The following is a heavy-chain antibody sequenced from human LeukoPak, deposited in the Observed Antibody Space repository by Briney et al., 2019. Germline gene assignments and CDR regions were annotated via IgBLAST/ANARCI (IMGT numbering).Heavy chain of an antibody. CDR3: ARVFPSAAGSLDFDY. D-gene: IGHD6-13*01. Sequence: ASVKVSCKASGYTFTGYYMHWVRQAPGQGLEWMGWINPNSGGTNYAQKFQGRVTMTRDTSTSTVYMELSSLRSEDTAVYCCARVFPSAAGSLDFDYWGQGTLVTVSS. V-gene: IGHV1-2*02. CDR2: INPNSGGT. J-gene: IGHJ4*02. CDR1: GYTFTGYY.